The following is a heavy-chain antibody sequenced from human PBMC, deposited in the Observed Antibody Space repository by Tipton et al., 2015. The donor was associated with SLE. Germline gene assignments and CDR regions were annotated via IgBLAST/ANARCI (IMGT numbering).Heavy chain of an antibody. D-gene: IGHD5-24*01. CDR3: TIGQGWLPDY. CDR1: ENTFTSFY. Sequence: QLVQSGAEVKKPGASVKVSCKAPENTFTSFYMHWVRQTPGQGLEWMGVINPSDGSASYAPKFQGRVTLTRDTSTSTVYMELSSLRSDDTAVFYCTIGQGWLPDYWGQGTLVTVSS. CDR2: INPSDGSA. J-gene: IGHJ4*02. V-gene: IGHV1-46*01.